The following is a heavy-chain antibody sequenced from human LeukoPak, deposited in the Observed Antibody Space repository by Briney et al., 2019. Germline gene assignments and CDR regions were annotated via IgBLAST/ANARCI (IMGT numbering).Heavy chain of an antibody. V-gene: IGHV4-39*01. J-gene: IGHJ3*02. D-gene: IGHD1-26*01. CDR1: GGSISSSSYH. Sequence: SETLSLTCTVSGGSISSSSYHWGWIRQPPGKGLEWIGSIYYSGSTYYNPSLKSRVTISVDTSKNQFSLKLSSVTAADTAVYYCARTVSGSYDAFDIWGQGTMVTVSS. CDR2: IYYSGST. CDR3: ARTVSGSYDAFDI.